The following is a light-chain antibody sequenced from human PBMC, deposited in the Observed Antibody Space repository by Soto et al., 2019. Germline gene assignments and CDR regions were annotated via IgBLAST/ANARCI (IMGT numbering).Light chain of an antibody. V-gene: IGKV1-39*01. CDR2: AAS. J-gene: IGKJ5*01. CDR1: QSISSY. CDR3: QQSYSTPPIT. Sequence: DIQMTQSPSSLSASLGYRFTITLRASQSISSYLNWYQQKPGKAPKLLIYAASSLQSGVPSRFSGSGSGTDFTLTISSLQPEDFATYYCQQSYSTPPITFGQGTRLEIK.